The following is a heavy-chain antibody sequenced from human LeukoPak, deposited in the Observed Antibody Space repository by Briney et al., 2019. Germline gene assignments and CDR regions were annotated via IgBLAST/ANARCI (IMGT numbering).Heavy chain of an antibody. CDR1: GFTFNSYT. J-gene: IGHJ4*02. CDR3: VKSTDYPGFDF. V-gene: IGHV3-21*06. CDR2: ISSTSKYI. D-gene: IGHD2-8*02. Sequence: GGSLRLSCAASGFTFNSYTMNWVRQTPGKGLEWVSFISSTSKYIYYADALKGRFAISRDNAKSSLFLQMNSLRVEDTAVYYCVKSTDYPGFDFWGQGTLVTVSS.